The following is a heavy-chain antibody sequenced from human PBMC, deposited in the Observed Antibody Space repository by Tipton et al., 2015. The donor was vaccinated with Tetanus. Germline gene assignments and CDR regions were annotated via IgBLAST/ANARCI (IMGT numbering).Heavy chain of an antibody. CDR3: XKSGAQXXSPNHYYYYGLDV. CDR2: LSFDGTNE. Sequence: SLRLSCAASGFTFSDYGMHWVRQAPGKGLEWVAVLSFDGTNEDYADSVKGRFTISRDNSKNTLFLKMNSLRPEDAAVYYXXKSGAQXXSPNHYYYYGLDVWGQGTTVSVSS. CDR1: GFTFSDYG. D-gene: IGHD1-26*01. V-gene: IGHV3-30*03. J-gene: IGHJ6*02.